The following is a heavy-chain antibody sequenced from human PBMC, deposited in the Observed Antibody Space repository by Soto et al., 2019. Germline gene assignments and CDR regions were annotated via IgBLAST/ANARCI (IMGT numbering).Heavy chain of an antibody. CDR1: GFTFSSYA. CDR3: ARGLQWLAGDLDY. D-gene: IGHD6-19*01. V-gene: IGHV3-30-3*01. J-gene: IGHJ4*01. CDR2: ISYDGSNK. Sequence: GGSLRLSCAASGFTFSSYAMHWVRRAPGKGLGWVAVISYDGSNKYYADSVKGRFTISRDNSKNTLYLQMTSLRAEDSAVYYWARGLQWLAGDLDYWGQGTLVTVSS.